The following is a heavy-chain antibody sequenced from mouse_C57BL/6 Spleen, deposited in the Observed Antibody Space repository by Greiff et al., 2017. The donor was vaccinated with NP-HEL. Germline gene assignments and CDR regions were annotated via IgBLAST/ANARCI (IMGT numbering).Heavy chain of an antibody. J-gene: IGHJ3*01. Sequence: EVQVVESGGGLVKPGGSLKLSCAASGFTFSSYTMSWVRQTPEKRLEWVATISGGGGNTYYPDSVKGRVTISRDNAKNTLYLQMSSLRSEDTALYYCSSSYDRQTWFAYWGQGTLVTVSA. V-gene: IGHV5-9*01. CDR1: GFTFSSYT. CDR2: ISGGGGNT. D-gene: IGHD2-3*01. CDR3: SSSYDRQTWFAY.